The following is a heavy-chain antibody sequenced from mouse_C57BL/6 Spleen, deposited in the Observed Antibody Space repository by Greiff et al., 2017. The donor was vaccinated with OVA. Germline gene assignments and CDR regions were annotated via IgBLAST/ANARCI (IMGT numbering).Heavy chain of an antibody. CDR2: IYPRSGNT. CDR3: ARTAQAFAMDY. D-gene: IGHD3-2*02. V-gene: IGHV1-81*01. Sequence: VQLQQSGAELARPGASVKLSCKASGYTFTSYGISWVKQRTGQGLEWIGEIYPRSGNTYYNDKIKGPATLTAYKSSSTAYMELRSLTSEDSAVYFCARTAQAFAMDYWGQGTSVTVSS. J-gene: IGHJ4*01. CDR1: GYTFTSYG.